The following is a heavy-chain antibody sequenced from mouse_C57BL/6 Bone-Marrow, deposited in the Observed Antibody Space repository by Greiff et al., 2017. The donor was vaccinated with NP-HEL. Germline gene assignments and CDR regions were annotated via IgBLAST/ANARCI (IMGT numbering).Heavy chain of an antibody. D-gene: IGHD2-4*01. CDR1: GYAFSSYW. J-gene: IGHJ4*01. V-gene: IGHV1-80*01. CDR3: ARDYDGPYYAMDY. CDR2: IYPGDGDP. Sequence: QVQLQQSGAELVKPGASVKISCKASGYAFSSYWMNWVKQRPGKGLEWIGQIYPGDGDPNYNGKFKGKATLTADNSSSTAYMQLSSLTSEDSAVYFCARDYDGPYYAMDYWGQGTSVTVSS.